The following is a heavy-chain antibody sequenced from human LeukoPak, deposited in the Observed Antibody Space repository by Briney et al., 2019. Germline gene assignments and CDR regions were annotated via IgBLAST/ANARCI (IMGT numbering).Heavy chain of an antibody. V-gene: IGHV3-7*01. D-gene: IGHD3-10*01. J-gene: IGHJ4*02. CDR2: IKEDGSEK. CDR3: ARVWRHYYGSGSSIDY. Sequence: PGGSLRLSCTASGFTFSRYWMSWVRQVPGKGPEFVANIKEDGSEKSYVDFVKGRFTISRDNVKNSVSLQMNSLRVEDTAVYYCARVWRHYYGSGSSIDYWGQGTLVTVSS. CDR1: GFTFSRYW.